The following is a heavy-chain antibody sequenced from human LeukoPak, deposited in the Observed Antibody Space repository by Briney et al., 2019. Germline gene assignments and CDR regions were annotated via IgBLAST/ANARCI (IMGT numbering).Heavy chain of an antibody. J-gene: IGHJ6*02. Sequence: GGSLRLSCAASGFTFSTYTMNWVRQAPGKGLEWVSSISPTSVYIYYADSLKGRFTISRDNAKNSLYLQMNSLRVEDMGVYYCARVSPEPPFYYYGLDVWGQGTTVTVSS. CDR2: ISPTSVYI. CDR3: ARVSPEPPFYYYGLDV. V-gene: IGHV3-21*01. CDR1: GFTFSTYT.